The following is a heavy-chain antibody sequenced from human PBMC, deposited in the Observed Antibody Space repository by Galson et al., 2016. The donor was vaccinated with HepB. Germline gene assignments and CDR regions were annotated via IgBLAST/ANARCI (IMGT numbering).Heavy chain of an antibody. CDR1: GGSIRDDDVY. V-gene: IGHV4-39*01. D-gene: IGHD1-7*01. CDR3: GTSTGTTDY. J-gene: IGHJ4*02. CDR2: IYSGGST. Sequence: SETLSLTCTVSGGSIRDDDVYWGWIRQSPGKGLDYIGNIYSGGSTSFNPSLESRVTISVDTSKNQVSLRLTSVTAADTAVYYCGTSTGTTDYWGQGTLVTVSS.